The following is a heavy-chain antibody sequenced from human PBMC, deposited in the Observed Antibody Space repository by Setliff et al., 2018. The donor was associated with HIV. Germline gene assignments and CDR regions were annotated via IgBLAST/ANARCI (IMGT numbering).Heavy chain of an antibody. D-gene: IGHD2-8*01. CDR2: LIPIVDIT. CDR3: AKGPNFEDAFDI. CDR1: GDTFNSYA. Sequence: ASVKVSCKASGDTFNSYAISWVRQAPGQGLEWMGGLIPIVDITKSTQKFRDRVTFTADESTKTAQMELSGLTFEDTAVYYCAKGPNFEDAFDIWGQGTVVTVSS. V-gene: IGHV1-69*10. J-gene: IGHJ3*02.